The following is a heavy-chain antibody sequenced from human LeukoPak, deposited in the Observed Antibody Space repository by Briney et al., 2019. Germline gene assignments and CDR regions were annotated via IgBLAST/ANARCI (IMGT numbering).Heavy chain of an antibody. Sequence: GESLKISCKGFGYSFTSYWIGWVRQMPGKGLEWMGIIYPGDSDTRYSPSFQGQVTISADKTISTAYLQWSSLKASDTAMYYCARFAAAAGTRRGMDVWGQGTLVTVSS. CDR2: IYPGDSDT. J-gene: IGHJ4*02. V-gene: IGHV5-51*01. CDR1: GYSFTSYW. CDR3: ARFAAAAGTRRGMDV. D-gene: IGHD6-13*01.